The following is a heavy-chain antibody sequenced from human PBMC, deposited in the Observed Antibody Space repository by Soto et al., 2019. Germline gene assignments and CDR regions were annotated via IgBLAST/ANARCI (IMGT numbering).Heavy chain of an antibody. CDR1: GYSFTSYW. Sequence: GESLKISCKGSGYSFTSYWIGWVRQMPGKGLEWMGIIYPGDSDTRYSPSFQGQVTISADKSISTAYLQWSSLKASDTAMYYCARGSPYCSSTSCYKHNWFAPWGQGTLVTVSS. V-gene: IGHV5-51*01. CDR3: ARGSPYCSSTSCYKHNWFAP. CDR2: IYPGDSDT. J-gene: IGHJ5*02. D-gene: IGHD2-2*01.